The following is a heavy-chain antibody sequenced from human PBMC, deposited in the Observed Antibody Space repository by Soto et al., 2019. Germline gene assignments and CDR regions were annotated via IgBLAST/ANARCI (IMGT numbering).Heavy chain of an antibody. J-gene: IGHJ4*02. V-gene: IGHV3-9*01. Sequence: GGSLRLSCAASGFTFDDYAMHWVRQAPGKGLEWVSGISWNSGSICYADFVKGRFTISRDNAKNSLYLQMNSLRDEGTAVYYCARDDYYDTSGYLALFDYWGQGTLVTVSS. D-gene: IGHD3-22*01. CDR1: GFTFDDYA. CDR2: ISWNSGSI. CDR3: ARDDYYDTSGYLALFDY.